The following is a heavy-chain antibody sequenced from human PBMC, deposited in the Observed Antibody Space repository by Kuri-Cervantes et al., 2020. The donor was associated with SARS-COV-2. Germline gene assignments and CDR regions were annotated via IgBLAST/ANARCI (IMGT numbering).Heavy chain of an antibody. CDR3: VRDGDHWNFDY. CDR1: GFSLSSFW. CDR2: ISGSGGST. Sequence: GESLKISCAASGFSLSSFWMHWVRQAPGKGLEWVSAISGSGGSTYYADSVKGRFTLSRDNAKNMLFLQMDSLRAEDTAVYYCVRDGDHWNFDYWGQGTLVTVSS. D-gene: IGHD1-1*01. V-gene: IGHV3-74*01. J-gene: IGHJ4*02.